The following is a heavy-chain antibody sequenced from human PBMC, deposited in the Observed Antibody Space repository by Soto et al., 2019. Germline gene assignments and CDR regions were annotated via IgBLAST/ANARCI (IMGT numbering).Heavy chain of an antibody. D-gene: IGHD1-26*01. J-gene: IGHJ4*02. V-gene: IGHV3-74*01. Sequence: EVQLVESGGGVVQPGGSPRLPCTASGFTLNPHWMHWVRQAPGKGLVWVSRIYFDGITTNYADSVKGRLTVSRDNAKNTVYLHVNTLRDEDTAVYYCARGGAMGVDYWGQGTLVTVSS. CDR2: IYFDGITT. CDR1: GFTLNPHW. CDR3: ARGGAMGVDY.